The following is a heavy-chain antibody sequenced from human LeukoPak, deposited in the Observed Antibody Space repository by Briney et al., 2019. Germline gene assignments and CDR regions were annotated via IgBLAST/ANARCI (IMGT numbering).Heavy chain of an antibody. Sequence: GGSLRLSCAASGLSFSAYGMHWVRQAPGKGLEWVAVIWYDGSKKYYADSVKGRFTISRDNSKNTLYLQMNNLKAEDTAVYFCTRRDGDNDRGFDFWGQGTLVSVSS. CDR1: GLSFSAYG. J-gene: IGHJ5*01. D-gene: IGHD4-17*01. V-gene: IGHV3-33*01. CDR2: IWYDGSKK. CDR3: TRRDGDNDRGFDF.